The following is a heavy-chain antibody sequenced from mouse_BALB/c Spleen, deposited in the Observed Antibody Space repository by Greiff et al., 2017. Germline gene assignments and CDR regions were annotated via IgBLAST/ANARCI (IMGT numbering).Heavy chain of an antibody. CDR3: ASYGYDGFAY. D-gene: IGHD2-2*01. Sequence: EVKLMESGGGLVQPGGSRKLSCAASGFTFSSFGMHWVRQAPEKGLEWVAYISSGSSTIYYADTVKGRFTISRDNPKNTLFLQMTSLRSEDTAMYYCASYGYDGFAYWGQGTLVTVSA. V-gene: IGHV5-17*02. J-gene: IGHJ3*01. CDR1: GFTFSSFG. CDR2: ISSGSSTI.